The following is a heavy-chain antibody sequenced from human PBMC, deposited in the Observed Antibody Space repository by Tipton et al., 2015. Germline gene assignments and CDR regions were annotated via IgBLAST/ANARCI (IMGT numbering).Heavy chain of an antibody. V-gene: IGHV3-74*02. CDR2: IRSDGSSA. CDR3: ARPSVTTNYYGMDV. CDR1: GFTFSNSW. D-gene: IGHD4-17*01. J-gene: IGHJ6*02. Sequence: VQLVQSGGGLVQPGKSLRLSCAASGFTFSNSWMHWVRQAPGKGLVWVSRIRSDGSSANYADSVKGRFTISRDNAKNSLYLQMNSLRAEDTAVYYCARPSVTTNYYGMDVWGQGTTVTVSS.